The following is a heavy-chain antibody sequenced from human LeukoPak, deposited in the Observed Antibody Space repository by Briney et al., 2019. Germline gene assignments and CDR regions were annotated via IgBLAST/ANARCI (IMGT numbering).Heavy chain of an antibody. CDR3: ARVRQRIRYYMDV. Sequence: SETLSLTCAVYGGSFSGYYWSWIRQPPGKGLEWIGYIYYSGSTNYNPSLKSRVTISVDTSKNQFSLKLSSVTAADTAVYYCARVRQRIRYYMDVWGKGTTVTVSS. D-gene: IGHD2-15*01. J-gene: IGHJ6*03. CDR1: GGSFSGYY. CDR2: IYYSGST. V-gene: IGHV4-59*01.